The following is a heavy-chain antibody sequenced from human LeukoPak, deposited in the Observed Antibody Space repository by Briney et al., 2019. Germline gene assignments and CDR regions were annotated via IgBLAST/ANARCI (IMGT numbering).Heavy chain of an antibody. CDR1: GGSFSGYY. CDR2: INHSGST. Sequence: SETLSLTCAAYGGSFSGYYWSWIRQPPGKGLEWIGEINHSGSTNYNPSLKSRVTISVDTSKNQFSLKLSSVTAADTAVYYCARGESGYWGQGTLVTVSS. CDR3: ARGESGY. J-gene: IGHJ4*02. V-gene: IGHV4-34*01.